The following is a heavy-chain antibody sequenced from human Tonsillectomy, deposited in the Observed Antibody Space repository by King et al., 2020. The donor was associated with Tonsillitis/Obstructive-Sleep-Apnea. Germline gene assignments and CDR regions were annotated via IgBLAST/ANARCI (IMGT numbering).Heavy chain of an antibody. Sequence: VQLVESGGGVVQPGRSLRLSCAASGFTFSSYAMHWVRQAPGKGLEWVAVTSYEGSNKHYADSVKGRFRISRDNSKNTLFLQMNSLKTEDTAIYYCARDPVPTVTFKSAFDIWGQGTMVSVSS. CDR2: TSYEGSNK. D-gene: IGHD4-17*01. J-gene: IGHJ3*02. V-gene: IGHV3-30*04. CDR3: ARDPVPTVTFKSAFDI. CDR1: GFTFSSYA.